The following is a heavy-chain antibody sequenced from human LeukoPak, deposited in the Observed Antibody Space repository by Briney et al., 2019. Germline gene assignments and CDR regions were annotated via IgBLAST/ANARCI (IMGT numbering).Heavy chain of an antibody. Sequence: PGGSLRLSCAASGFTFRDYWMSWVRQAPGKGLEWVADIKQDGSEKYYLDSVKGRFTISRDNAKNSLYLQMNSLRAEDTAVYYCARSHDSSGYPWFDYWGQGTLVTVSS. D-gene: IGHD3-22*01. CDR1: GFTFRDYW. CDR2: IKQDGSEK. V-gene: IGHV3-7*01. CDR3: ARSHDSSGYPWFDY. J-gene: IGHJ4*02.